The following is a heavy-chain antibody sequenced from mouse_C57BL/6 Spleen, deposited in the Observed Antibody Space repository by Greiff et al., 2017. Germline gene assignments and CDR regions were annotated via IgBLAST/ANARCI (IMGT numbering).Heavy chain of an antibody. Sequence: EVQVVESGPGLVKPSQSLSLTCSVTGYSITSGYYWNWIRQFPGNKLEWMGYISYDGSNNYNPSLKNRISITRDTSKNQFFLKLNSVTTEDTATYYCARDGRDAMDYWGQGTSVTVSS. J-gene: IGHJ4*01. CDR1: GYSITSGYY. CDR3: ARDGRDAMDY. CDR2: ISYDGSN. V-gene: IGHV3-6*01.